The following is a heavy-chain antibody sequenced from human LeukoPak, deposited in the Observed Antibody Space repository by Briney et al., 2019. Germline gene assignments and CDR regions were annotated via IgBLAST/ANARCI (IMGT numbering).Heavy chain of an antibody. V-gene: IGHV4-61*02. CDR1: GGSISSGSYY. J-gene: IGHJ4*02. D-gene: IGHD3-10*01. CDR2: IYTSGST. CDR3: ARSLYYYGSGVLFDY. Sequence: SQTLSLTCTVSGGSISSGSYYWSWIRQPAGKGLEWIGRIYTSGSTNYNPSLKSRVTISVDTSKNQFSLKLSSVTAADTAVYYCARSLYYYGSGVLFDYWGQGTLVTVSS.